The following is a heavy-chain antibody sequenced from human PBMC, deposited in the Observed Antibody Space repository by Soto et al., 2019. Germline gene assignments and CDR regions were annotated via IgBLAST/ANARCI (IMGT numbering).Heavy chain of an antibody. D-gene: IGHD3-22*01. Sequence: ETLSLTCTVSGGSISSSSYYWGWIRQPPGKGLGWIGSIYYSGSTYYNPSLKSRVTISVDTSKNQFSLKLSSVTAADTAVYYCARALEDSSGYLDYWGQGTLVTVSS. CDR1: GGSISSSSYY. V-gene: IGHV4-39*01. CDR3: ARALEDSSGYLDY. J-gene: IGHJ4*02. CDR2: IYYSGST.